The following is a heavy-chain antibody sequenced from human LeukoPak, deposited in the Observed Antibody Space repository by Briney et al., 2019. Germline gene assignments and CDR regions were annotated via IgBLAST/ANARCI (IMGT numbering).Heavy chain of an antibody. Sequence: GGSLRLSCTASGFTFGDYAMSWVRQAPGKGLEWVGFIRSKAYGGTTEYVASVKGRFTISRDDSKSSTYLQMNSLKTEDTAVYYCTRDGSGWMIVFDYWGQGTLVTVSS. D-gene: IGHD6-19*01. J-gene: IGHJ4*02. V-gene: IGHV3-49*04. CDR1: GFTFGDYA. CDR3: TRDGSGWMIVFDY. CDR2: IRSKAYGGTT.